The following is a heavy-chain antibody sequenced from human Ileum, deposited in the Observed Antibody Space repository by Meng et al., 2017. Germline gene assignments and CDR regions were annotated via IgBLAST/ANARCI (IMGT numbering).Heavy chain of an antibody. D-gene: IGHD2-8*01. J-gene: IGHJ6*02. CDR2: ISWDSSTI. CDR1: GFNFDDFA. Sequence: GGSLKISCAASGFNFDDFAMHWVRQVPGQGLEWVSSISWDSSTIDYADSVKGRFNISRDNAKNSLFLQMNSLRPEDKAFYYCAKDIHALYYYYGMDVWGQGTTVTVSS. CDR3: AKDIHALYYYYGMDV. V-gene: IGHV3-9*01.